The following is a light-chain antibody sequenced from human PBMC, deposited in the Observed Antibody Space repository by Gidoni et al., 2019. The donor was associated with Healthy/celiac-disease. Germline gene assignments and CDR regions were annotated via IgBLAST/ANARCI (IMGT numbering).Light chain of an antibody. CDR3: QQYDNLPIT. CDR1: QDISNY. Sequence: DIQMTQYPSSLSASVGDRGTITCQASQDISNYLNWYQQKPGKAPQLLIYDASNLETGVPSRFSGSGSGTDFTFPISSLQPEDIATYYCQQYDNLPITFGPXTKVDIK. CDR2: DAS. V-gene: IGKV1-33*01. J-gene: IGKJ3*01.